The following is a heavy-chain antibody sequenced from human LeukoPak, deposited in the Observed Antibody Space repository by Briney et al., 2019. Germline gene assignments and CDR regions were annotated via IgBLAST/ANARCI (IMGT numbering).Heavy chain of an antibody. V-gene: IGHV1-24*01. D-gene: IGHD1-14*01. CDR1: GYTLTEIC. CDR3: VRPAHARGGPWFDP. Sequence: ASVKVSCKVSGYTLTEICMHWVRQAHGKGLEWKGGFDPEDGEAIYAQKFQGRVTMTEDTSTDKAYMELSSMRSEDTAVYYCVRPAHARGGPWFDPCGQGTLVTVSS. J-gene: IGHJ5*02. CDR2: FDPEDGEA.